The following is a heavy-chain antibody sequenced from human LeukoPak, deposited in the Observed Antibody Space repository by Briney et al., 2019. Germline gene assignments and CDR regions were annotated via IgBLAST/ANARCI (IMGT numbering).Heavy chain of an antibody. J-gene: IGHJ3*02. CDR3: ARVGYYAFDI. V-gene: IGHV4-59*01. Sequence: PSETLSLTCTVYGGSFSGYYWSWIRQPPGKGLEWIGYIYYSGSTNYNPSLKSRVTISVDTSKNQFSLKLSSVTAADTAVYYCARVGYYAFDIWGQGTMVTVSS. D-gene: IGHD2-15*01. CDR2: IYYSGST. CDR1: GGSFSGYY.